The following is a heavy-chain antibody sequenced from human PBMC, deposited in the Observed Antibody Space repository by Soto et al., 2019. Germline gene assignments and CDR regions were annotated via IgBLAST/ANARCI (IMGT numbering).Heavy chain of an antibody. V-gene: IGHV3-66*01. CDR3: ARGSAGNWFAP. CDR1: GFIVSSNY. CDR2: IWSGGST. Sequence: EVQLVESGGGLVQPGGSLRLSCAASGFIVSSNYMSWVRQAPGKGLEWVSAIWSGGSTYYADSAKGRFTISRDNSKNMPDLQMTSLRAEDTAVYYCARGSAGNWFAPWGQGTMVTVSS. J-gene: IGHJ5*02.